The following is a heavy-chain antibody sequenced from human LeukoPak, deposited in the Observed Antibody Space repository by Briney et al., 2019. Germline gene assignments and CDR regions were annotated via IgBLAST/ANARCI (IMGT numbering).Heavy chain of an antibody. J-gene: IGHJ6*04. CDR3: ATCSGGSCYGLNYYYYGMDV. CDR2: FDPEDGET. CDR1: GYTLTELS. V-gene: IGHV1-24*01. D-gene: IGHD2-15*01. Sequence: ASVKVSCKVSGYTLTELSTHWVRQAPGKGLEWMGGFDPEDGETIYAQKFQGRVTMTEDTSTDTAYMELSSLRSEDTAVYYCATCSGGSCYGLNYYYYGMDVWGKGTTVTVSS.